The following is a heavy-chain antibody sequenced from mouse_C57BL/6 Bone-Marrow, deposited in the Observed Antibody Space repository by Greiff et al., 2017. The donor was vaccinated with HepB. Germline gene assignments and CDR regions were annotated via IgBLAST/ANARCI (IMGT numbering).Heavy chain of an antibody. J-gene: IGHJ3*01. V-gene: IGHV1-54*01. CDR3: ARWLRRRRGFAY. Sequence: QVQLQQSGAELVRPGPSVKVSCKASGYAFTNYLIEWVKQRPGQGLEWIGVINPGSGGTNYNEKFKGKATLTADKSSSTAYMQLSSLTSEDSAVYFCARWLRRRRGFAYWGQGTLVTVSA. CDR1: GYAFTNYL. D-gene: IGHD2-2*01. CDR2: INPGSGGT.